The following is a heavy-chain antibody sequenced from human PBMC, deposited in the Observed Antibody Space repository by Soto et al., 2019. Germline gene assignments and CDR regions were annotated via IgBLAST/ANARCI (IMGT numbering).Heavy chain of an antibody. V-gene: IGHV3-15*01. D-gene: IGHD1-1*01. J-gene: IGHJ5*02. CDR2: IYSKTDGGTT. Sequence: GGALRLSCAATGFSCSNAWVSWVSQAPGKGLEWVGRIYSKTDGGTTDYAAPVKCRFTISRDDSRNTLYLQMNSLKTDDTAVYYCTTDGTTRKNWCDPWGQGTLVTAAS. CDR3: TTDGTTRKNWCDP. CDR1: GFSCSNAW.